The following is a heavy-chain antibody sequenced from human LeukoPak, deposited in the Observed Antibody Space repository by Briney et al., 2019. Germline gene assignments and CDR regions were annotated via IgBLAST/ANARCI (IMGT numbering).Heavy chain of an antibody. D-gene: IGHD5-24*01. CDR3: ARQQSDYYYYGMDV. CDR2: IYYSGGT. V-gene: IGHV4-39*01. J-gene: IGHJ6*02. CDR1: GGSISSSSYY. Sequence: SETLSLTCTVSGGSISSSSYYWGWIRQPPGKGLEWIGSIYYSGGTYYNPSLKSRVTISVDTSKNQFSLKLSSVTAADTAVYYCARQQSDYYYYGMDVWGQGTTVTVSS.